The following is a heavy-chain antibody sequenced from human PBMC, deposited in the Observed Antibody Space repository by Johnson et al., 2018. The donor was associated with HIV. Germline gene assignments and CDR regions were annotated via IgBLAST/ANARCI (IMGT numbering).Heavy chain of an antibody. D-gene: IGHD2-21*01. CDR2: ISYDGNNK. J-gene: IGHJ3*02. Sequence: QMQLVESGGGVVQPGGSLRLSCAASGFTFSSYAMHWVRQAPGKGLEWVAVISYDGNNKYYADSVKGRFPISRDNSKNTLYLQMDSLRPEDTAFYYCVKGSNFGGTPDAFAIWGQGTLVTVSS. CDR1: GFTFSSYA. V-gene: IGHV3-30*04. CDR3: VKGSNFGGTPDAFAI.